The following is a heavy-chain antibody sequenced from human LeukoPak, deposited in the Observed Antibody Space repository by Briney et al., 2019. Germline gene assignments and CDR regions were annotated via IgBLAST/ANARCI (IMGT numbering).Heavy chain of an antibody. CDR3: GRDQGYSGYDSPDY. J-gene: IGHJ4*02. V-gene: IGHV1-46*01. Sequence: ASVKVSFKASGYIFTNYYMHWVRQAPGQGLEWMGIINPSGGSTNYAQKFQGRVTMTRDTSTSTVYMEPSSLRSEDTAVYYCGRDQGYSGYDSPDYWGQGTLVTVSS. D-gene: IGHD5-12*01. CDR1: GYIFTNYY. CDR2: INPSGGST.